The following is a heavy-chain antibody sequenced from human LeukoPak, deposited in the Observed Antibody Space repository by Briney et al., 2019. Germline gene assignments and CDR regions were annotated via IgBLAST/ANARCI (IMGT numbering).Heavy chain of an antibody. Sequence: ASVKVSCKASGGTFSSYAISWVRQAPGQGLEWMGRITPILGIANYAQKFQGRVTITADKSTSTAYMELSSLRSEDTAVYYCAREQQLVRDGYYYYGMDVWGQGTTVTVSS. J-gene: IGHJ6*02. V-gene: IGHV1-69*04. CDR2: ITPILGIA. D-gene: IGHD6-13*01. CDR1: GGTFSSYA. CDR3: AREQQLVRDGYYYYGMDV.